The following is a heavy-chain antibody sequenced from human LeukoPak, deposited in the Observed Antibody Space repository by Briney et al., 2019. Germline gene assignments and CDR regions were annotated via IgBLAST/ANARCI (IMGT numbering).Heavy chain of an antibody. J-gene: IGHJ3*02. D-gene: IGHD4-17*01. V-gene: IGHV3-11*06. CDR1: GFTFSDYY. CDR2: ISSSSSYI. Sequence: GGSLRLSCAASGFTFSDYYMSWIRQAPGKGLEWVSSISSSSSYIYYADSVKGRFTISRDNAKNSLYLQMNSLRAEDTAVYYCARDSDYAAFDIWGQGTMVTVSS. CDR3: ARDSDYAAFDI.